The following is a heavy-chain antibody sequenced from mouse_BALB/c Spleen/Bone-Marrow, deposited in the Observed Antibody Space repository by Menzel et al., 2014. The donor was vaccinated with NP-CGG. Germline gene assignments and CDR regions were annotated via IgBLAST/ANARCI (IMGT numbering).Heavy chain of an antibody. D-gene: IGHD2-12*01. Sequence: VKLQESGAELVRPGASVTLSCKASGYTFTDYEMHWVKQTPVHGLEWIGAIDPETGGTAYNQKFKGKATLTADNSSSTAYMELRSLTSEDSAVYYCTSYDWFAYWGQGALVTVSA. CDR1: GYTFTDYE. V-gene: IGHV1-15*01. CDR3: TSYDWFAY. J-gene: IGHJ3*01. CDR2: IDPETGGT.